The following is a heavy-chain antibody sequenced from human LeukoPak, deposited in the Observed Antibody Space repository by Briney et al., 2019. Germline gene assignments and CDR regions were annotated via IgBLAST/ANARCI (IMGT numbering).Heavy chain of an antibody. CDR3: ARETMVRFDP. CDR2: IYYSGST. D-gene: IGHD3-10*01. V-gene: IGHV4-59*02. Sequence: SETLSLTCTVSGGSVSSYYWSWIRQPPGKGLEWIGYIYYSGSTNYNPSLKSRVTISVDTSKNQFSLKLSSVTAADTAVYYCARETMVRFDPWGQGTLVTVSS. J-gene: IGHJ5*02. CDR1: GGSVSSYY.